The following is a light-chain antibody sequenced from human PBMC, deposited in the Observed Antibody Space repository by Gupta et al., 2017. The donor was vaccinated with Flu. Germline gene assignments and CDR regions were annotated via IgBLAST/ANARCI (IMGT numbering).Light chain of an antibody. CDR2: DVT. CDR3: SSYTSTNTFYV. CDR1: SSDVGRSDS. J-gene: IGLJ1*01. Sequence: ALPQPTSQSRSPCRPITISCTGTSSDVGRSDSVSWYQQYPGKAPKLIIYDVTTRPSGVSSRFSGSKSGNTASLTISGLEAEDESDYYCSSYTSTNTFYVFGTGTTVTVL. V-gene: IGLV2-14*01.